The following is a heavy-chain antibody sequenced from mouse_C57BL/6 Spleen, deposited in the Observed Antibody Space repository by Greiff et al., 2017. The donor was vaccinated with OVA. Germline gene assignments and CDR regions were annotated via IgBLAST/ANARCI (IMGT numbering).Heavy chain of an antibody. CDR1: GYTFTSYW. Sequence: QVQLQQSGAELVMPGASVKLSCKASGYTFTSYWMHWVKQRPGQGLEWIGEIDPSDSYTNYNQKFKGKSTLTVDKSSSTAYMQLSSLTSEDSAVYYCARSGSYGSSSWYFDVWGTGTTVTVSS. CDR2: IDPSDSYT. V-gene: IGHV1-69*01. J-gene: IGHJ1*03. CDR3: ARSGSYGSSSWYFDV. D-gene: IGHD1-1*01.